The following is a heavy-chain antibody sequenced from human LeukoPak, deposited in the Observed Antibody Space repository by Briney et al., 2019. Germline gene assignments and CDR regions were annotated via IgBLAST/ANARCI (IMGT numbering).Heavy chain of an antibody. V-gene: IGHV1-3*04. Sequence: ASVKVSCKASGYIFTSYAIHWVRQAPGQRLEWMAWINTGNGNTEYSQKFQGRVTITRDTSASTAYMELSSLRSEDTAVYYCARDGDSGYSSGWYDYWGQGTLVTVSS. CDR1: GYIFTSYA. CDR2: INTGNGNT. D-gene: IGHD6-19*01. J-gene: IGHJ4*02. CDR3: ARDGDSGYSSGWYDY.